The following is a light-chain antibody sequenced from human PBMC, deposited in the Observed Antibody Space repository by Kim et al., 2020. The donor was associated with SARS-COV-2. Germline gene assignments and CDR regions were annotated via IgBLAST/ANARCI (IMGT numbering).Light chain of an antibody. CDR3: QQYDNYPHT. CDR2: AAC. Sequence: DIQMTQSPSSLSASVGDRVTITCQASQGISSWLVWYQQKPGRAPKSLINAACSLQIGVPSRFSGSGSGKHFTFTITSLQPEDFATYYCQQYDNYPHTFGQGTKVDIK. J-gene: IGKJ2*01. V-gene: IGKV1D-16*01. CDR1: QGISSW.